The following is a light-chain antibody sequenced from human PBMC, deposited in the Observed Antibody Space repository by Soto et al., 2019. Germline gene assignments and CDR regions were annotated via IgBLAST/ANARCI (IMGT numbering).Light chain of an antibody. Sequence: DIVMTQSPDSLAVSLVERATINCKSSQSVLYSSNNKNYLAWYQQKPGQPPKLLIYWACTRESGVPDRFSGSGCGTDFTLTISSLQAEDVAVYYCQQYYSTPPYTFGQGTKLEIK. CDR2: WAC. CDR3: QQYYSTPPYT. J-gene: IGKJ2*01. V-gene: IGKV4-1*01. CDR1: QSVLYSSNNKNY.